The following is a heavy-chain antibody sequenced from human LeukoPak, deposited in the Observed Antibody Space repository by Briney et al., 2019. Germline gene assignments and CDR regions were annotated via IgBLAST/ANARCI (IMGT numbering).Heavy chain of an antibody. CDR1: GFTFSSYG. D-gene: IGHD6-6*01. CDR2: IWYDGSNK. CDR3: ARGKRYSSSSYFDY. V-gene: IGHV3-33*01. J-gene: IGHJ4*02. Sequence: GGSLRLSCAASGFTFSSYGMHWVRQAPGKGLEWVAVIWYDGSNKYYADSVKGRFTISRDNSKNTLYLQMNSLRAEDTAVYYCARGKRYSSSSYFDYWGQGTLVTVSS.